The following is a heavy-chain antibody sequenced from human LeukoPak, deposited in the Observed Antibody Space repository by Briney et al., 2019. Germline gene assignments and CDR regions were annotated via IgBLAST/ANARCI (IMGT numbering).Heavy chain of an antibody. CDR2: IYYSGST. J-gene: IGHJ4*02. V-gene: IGHV4-61*05. Sequence: SETLSLTCTVSGGSIISSSYYWAWIRQPPGKGLEWIGYIYYSGSTNYNPSLKSRVTISVETSKNEFSLKLRSVTAADTAVYYCARVTGYRIEDYFDYWGQGTLVTVSS. D-gene: IGHD6-13*01. CDR1: GGSIISSSYY. CDR3: ARVTGYRIEDYFDY.